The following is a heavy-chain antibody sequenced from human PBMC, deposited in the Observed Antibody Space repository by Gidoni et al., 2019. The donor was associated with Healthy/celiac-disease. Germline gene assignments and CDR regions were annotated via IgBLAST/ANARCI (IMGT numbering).Heavy chain of an antibody. Sequence: QVQLVQSGAEVKKPGSSVKVSCKASGGTFSSYAISWVRQAPGQGFEWMGGIIPIFGTANYAQKFQGRVTITADESTSTAYMELSSLRSEDTAVYYCAREITDYDSSGSWGYYFDYWGQGTLVTVSS. V-gene: IGHV1-69*01. CDR1: GGTFSSYA. CDR3: AREITDYDSSGSWGYYFDY. D-gene: IGHD3-22*01. J-gene: IGHJ4*02. CDR2: IIPIFGTA.